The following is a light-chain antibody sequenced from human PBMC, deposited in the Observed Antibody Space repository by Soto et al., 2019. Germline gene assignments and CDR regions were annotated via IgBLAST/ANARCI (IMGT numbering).Light chain of an antibody. CDR1: QSLLNRNGQNC. J-gene: IGKJ4*01. CDR3: MQALESPPT. Sequence: DIVMTQSPLSLPVTPGEPASISCRSSQSLLNRNGQNCLDWYLQKPGQSPQLLIHMGSIRASGVPDRLSGSGSGTYCTLTSSRVEAEDVGVYYCMQALESPPTFGGGTKVEIK. CDR2: MGS. V-gene: IGKV2-28*01.